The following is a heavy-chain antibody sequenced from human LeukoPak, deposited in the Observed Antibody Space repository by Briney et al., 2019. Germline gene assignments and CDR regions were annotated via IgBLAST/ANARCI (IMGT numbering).Heavy chain of an antibody. CDR1: GYTFISYY. D-gene: IGHD6-13*01. Sequence: ASVKVSCKASGYTFISYYIHWVRQAPGQGLEWMGWINPNNGGTNYAQKFQGRVTMTRDTSISTAYMELSSLRSDDTAVYYCARYSSSWHSLGYMDVWGKGTTVTISS. CDR2: INPNNGGT. V-gene: IGHV1-2*02. CDR3: ARYSSSWHSLGYMDV. J-gene: IGHJ6*03.